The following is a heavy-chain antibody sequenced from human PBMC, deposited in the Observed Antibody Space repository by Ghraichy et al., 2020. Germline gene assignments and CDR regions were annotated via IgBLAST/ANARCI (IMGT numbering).Heavy chain of an antibody. D-gene: IGHD3-9*01. V-gene: IGHV4-34*01. CDR2: INHSGST. Sequence: SETLSLTCAVYGGSFSGYYWSWIRQPPGKGLEWIGEINHSGSTNYNPSLKCRVTISVDTSKNQFSLKLSSVTAADTAVYYCARGGRYFDWLLPYYYYGMDVWGQGTTVTVSS. J-gene: IGHJ6*02. CDR1: GGSFSGYY. CDR3: ARGGRYFDWLLPYYYYGMDV.